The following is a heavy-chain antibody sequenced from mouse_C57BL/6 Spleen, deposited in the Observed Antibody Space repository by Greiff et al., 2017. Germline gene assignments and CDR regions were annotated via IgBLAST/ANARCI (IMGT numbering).Heavy chain of an antibody. J-gene: IGHJ2*01. CDR2: IDPSDSYT. CDR1: GYTFTSYW. Sequence: QVQLQQPGAELVMPGASVKLSCKASGYTFTSYWMHWVKQRPGQGLEWIGEIDPSDSYTNYNQKFKGKSTLTVAKSSSSAYMQLSSLTSEDSAVYDCARRDGYSYYFDYWGQGTTLTVSS. D-gene: IGHD2-3*01. CDR3: ARRDGYSYYFDY. V-gene: IGHV1-69*01.